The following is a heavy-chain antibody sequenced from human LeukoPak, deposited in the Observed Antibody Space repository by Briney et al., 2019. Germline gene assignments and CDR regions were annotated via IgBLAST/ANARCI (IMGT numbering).Heavy chain of an antibody. J-gene: IGHJ3*02. D-gene: IGHD3-22*01. Sequence: SSETLSLTCIVSGGSISSNNYYWGWIRQPPGKGLEWIGSIHYSGSTYHNPSLKSRVTISVDTSENQFSLKLYSVTAADTAVYYCARLFGYYDTSGYLKQSAFDIWGQGTMVTVSS. CDR3: ARLFGYYDTSGYLKQSAFDI. CDR2: IHYSGST. CDR1: GGSISSNNYY. V-gene: IGHV4-39*01.